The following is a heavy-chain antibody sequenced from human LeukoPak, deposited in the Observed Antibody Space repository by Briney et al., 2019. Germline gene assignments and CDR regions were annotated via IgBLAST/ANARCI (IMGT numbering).Heavy chain of an antibody. J-gene: IGHJ6*02. D-gene: IGHD3-10*01. CDR3: ARVGRGLYSMDV. CDR2: IINSGGTI. V-gene: IGHV3-48*02. CDR1: GFTFSIHG. Sequence: GGSLRLSCAASGFTFSIHGMNWVRQTPGKGLEWFSYIINSGGTIYYADSVQGRFTISRDNAKNSLYLQMNSLRDEDTAVYYCARVGRGLYSMDVWGQGTTVTVSS.